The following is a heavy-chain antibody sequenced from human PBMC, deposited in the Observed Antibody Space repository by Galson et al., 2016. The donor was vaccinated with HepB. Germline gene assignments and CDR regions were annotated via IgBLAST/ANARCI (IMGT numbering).Heavy chain of an antibody. CDR1: GFSLSTSGVG. D-gene: IGHD6-19*01. CDR2: IYWDDDK. J-gene: IGHJ6*02. V-gene: IGHV2-5*02. Sequence: PALVKPTQTLTLTCTFSGFSLSTSGVGVGWIRQPPGKALEWLALIYWDDDKRYSPSLKSRLTITKDTSKNQVVLTLTNTNPVDTGTYYGAHTDVRKIEAGTWVVWGQGTTVTVSS. CDR3: AHTDVRKIEAGTWVV.